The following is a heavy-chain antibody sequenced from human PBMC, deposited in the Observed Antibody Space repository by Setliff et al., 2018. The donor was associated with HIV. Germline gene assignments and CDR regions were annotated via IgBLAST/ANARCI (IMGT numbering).Heavy chain of an antibody. CDR1: GYIFTDYW. CDR3: ARAPRSPLRWRDNLLSSSSFFMDV. CDR2: IYPGDSDT. V-gene: IGHV5-51*01. D-gene: IGHD2-21*01. Sequence: PGESLTITCEASGYIFTDYWIGWVRQMPGKGLEWMGIIYPGDSDTRYSPSFQGQVTFSADKSISAVYLQWDSLKASDRAIYYCARAPRSPLRWRDNLLSSSSFFMDVWGKGTTVTVSS. J-gene: IGHJ6*03.